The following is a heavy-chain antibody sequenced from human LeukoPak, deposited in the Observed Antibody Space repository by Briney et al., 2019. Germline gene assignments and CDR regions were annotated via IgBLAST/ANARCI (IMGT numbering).Heavy chain of an antibody. CDR1: GYKFTIYG. Sequence: GASVKVSCTASGYKFTIYGISWVRQAPGQGLDWMGWISAYNGNTNYAHNLQGRVTMTTDTSTSTAYMELRSLRSDDTAVYYCARGATENWFDPWGQGTLVTVSS. D-gene: IGHD5-12*01. CDR2: ISAYNGNT. V-gene: IGHV1-18*01. CDR3: ARGATENWFDP. J-gene: IGHJ5*02.